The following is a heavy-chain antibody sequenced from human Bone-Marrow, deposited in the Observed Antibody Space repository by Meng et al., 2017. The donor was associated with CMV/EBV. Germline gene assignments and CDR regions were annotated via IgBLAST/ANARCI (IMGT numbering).Heavy chain of an antibody. CDR1: GFTFSSYE. V-gene: IGHV3-48*03. CDR3: ARSASGNYPPYYFDY. CDR2: ISKSGTTI. D-gene: IGHD1-26*01. Sequence: SCVASGFTFSSYEMNWVRQAPGKGLEWVSNISKSGTTIYNADSVKGRFTFSRDNAKNSLSLQMNSLRAEDTAIYYCARSASGNYPPYYFDYWGQGTLVTVSS. J-gene: IGHJ4*02.